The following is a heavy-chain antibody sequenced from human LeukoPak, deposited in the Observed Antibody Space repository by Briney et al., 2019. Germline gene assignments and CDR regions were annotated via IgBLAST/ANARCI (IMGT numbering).Heavy chain of an antibody. CDR1: GGSISSYY. CDR2: IYTSGST. CDR3: ARGLAAAGPDYFDY. Sequence: PSETLSLTCTVSGGSISSYYWSWIRQPAGKGLEWIGRIYTSGSTNYNPSLKSRVTISVDKSKNQFSLKLSSVTAADTAVYYCARGLAAAGPDYFDYWGQGTLVTVPS. V-gene: IGHV4-4*07. D-gene: IGHD6-13*01. J-gene: IGHJ4*02.